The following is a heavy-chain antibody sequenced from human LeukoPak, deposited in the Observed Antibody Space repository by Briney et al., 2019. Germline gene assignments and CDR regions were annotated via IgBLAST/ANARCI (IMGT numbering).Heavy chain of an antibody. CDR1: GGTFSSYA. D-gene: IGHD4-17*01. CDR3: TTVTTNTSSYYYYYYMDV. Sequence: ASVKVSCKASGGTFSSYAISWVRQAPGQGLEWMGGIIPIFGTANYAQKFQGRVTITADKSTSTAYMELSSLRSEDTAVYYCTTVTTNTSSYYYYYYMDVWGKGTTVTVSS. CDR2: IIPIFGTA. J-gene: IGHJ6*03. V-gene: IGHV1-69*06.